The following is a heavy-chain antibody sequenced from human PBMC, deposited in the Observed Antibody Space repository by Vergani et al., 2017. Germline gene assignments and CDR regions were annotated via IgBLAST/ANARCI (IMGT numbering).Heavy chain of an antibody. CDR2: IYYSGST. J-gene: IGHJ6*02. Sequence: QVQLQESGPGLVKPSETLSLTCTVSGGSISSYYWSWIRQPPGKGLEWIGYIYYSGSTNYNPSLKSRVTISVDTSKNQFSLKLSSVTAADTAVYYCARGQYYDFWSGYYAGDNYYGMDVWGQGPTVTVSS. CDR1: GGSISSYY. D-gene: IGHD3-3*01. V-gene: IGHV4-59*01. CDR3: ARGQYYDFWSGYYAGDNYYGMDV.